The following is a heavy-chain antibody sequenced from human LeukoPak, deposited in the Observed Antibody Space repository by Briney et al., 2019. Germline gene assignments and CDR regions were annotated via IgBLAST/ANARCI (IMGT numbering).Heavy chain of an antibody. V-gene: IGHV4-61*08. CDR2: IYYSGST. Sequence: PSETLSLTCSVSGGSISSGGYCWSWIRQPPGKGLEWIGYIYYSGSTNYNPSLKSRVTISVDTSKNQFSLKLSSVTAADTAVYYCARDSGSLAAEGAFDIWGQGTMVTVSS. J-gene: IGHJ3*02. CDR1: GGSISSGGYC. D-gene: IGHD6-13*01. CDR3: ARDSGSLAAEGAFDI.